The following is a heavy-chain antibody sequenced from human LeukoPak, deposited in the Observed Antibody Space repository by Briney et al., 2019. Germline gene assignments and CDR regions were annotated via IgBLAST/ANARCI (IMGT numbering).Heavy chain of an antibody. V-gene: IGHV1-2*02. Sequence: ASVKVSFTASGYTFTIYDISWVRQAPGQGLEWMGWINPNSGGTNYAQKFQGRVTMTRDRSISTAYMELSRLRSDDTAVYYCASDGSNRLNFDYWGQGTLVTVSS. J-gene: IGHJ4*02. CDR3: ASDGSNRLNFDY. CDR2: INPNSGGT. CDR1: GYTFTIYD. D-gene: IGHD1-14*01.